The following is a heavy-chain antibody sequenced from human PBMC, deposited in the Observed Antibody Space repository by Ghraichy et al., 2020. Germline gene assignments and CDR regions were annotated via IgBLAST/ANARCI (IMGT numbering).Heavy chain of an antibody. CDR1: ISSYY. CDR3: TSNKYGIDV. J-gene: IGHJ6*02. D-gene: IGHD1/OR15-1a*01. Sequence: ISSYYWSWIRQPPGKGLEWIGYINYSGSTNYNPSLKSRVTITLGTSKNQFSLMLSSVTAADTAEYYCTSNKYGIDVWGQRTTVTVSS. V-gene: IGHV4-59*08. CDR2: INYSGST.